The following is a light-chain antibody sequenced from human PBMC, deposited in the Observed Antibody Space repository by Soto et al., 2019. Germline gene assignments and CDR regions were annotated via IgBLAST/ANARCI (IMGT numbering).Light chain of an antibody. CDR2: EVS. Sequence: QSAVTQPASVSGSPGQSITISCTGTSSGVGGYNYVSWYQQHPGKAPKLMIYEVSNRPSGVSNRFSGSKSGNTASLTISGLQAEDEADYYCSSYTSSSTLGVFGGGTQLTVL. J-gene: IGLJ3*02. CDR3: SSYTSSSTLGV. V-gene: IGLV2-14*01. CDR1: SSGVGGYNY.